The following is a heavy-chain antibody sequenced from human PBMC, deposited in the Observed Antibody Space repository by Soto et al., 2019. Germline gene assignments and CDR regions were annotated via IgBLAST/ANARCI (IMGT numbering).Heavy chain of an antibody. J-gene: IGHJ5*02. Sequence: GGCMTLSCAASGFTFSSYAMSWVRQAPGKGLEWGSAISGSGGSTYYADSVKGRFTISRDNSKNTLYLQMNSLRAEDTAVYYCANTGLFRFDTFDPWGQGTLVTVSS. CDR2: ISGSGGST. CDR1: GFTFSSYA. V-gene: IGHV3-23*01. CDR3: ANTGLFRFDTFDP. D-gene: IGHD3-3*01.